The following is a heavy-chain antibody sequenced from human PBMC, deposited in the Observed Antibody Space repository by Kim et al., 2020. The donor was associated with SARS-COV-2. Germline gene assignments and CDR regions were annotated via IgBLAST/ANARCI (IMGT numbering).Heavy chain of an antibody. V-gene: IGHV1-18*01. Sequence: LQGRVTMTPDTSTSTAYMELRSLRSDDTAVYYCARDVYYYDSSGYYYFDYWGQGTLVTVSS. D-gene: IGHD3-22*01. CDR3: ARDVYYYDSSGYYYFDY. J-gene: IGHJ4*02.